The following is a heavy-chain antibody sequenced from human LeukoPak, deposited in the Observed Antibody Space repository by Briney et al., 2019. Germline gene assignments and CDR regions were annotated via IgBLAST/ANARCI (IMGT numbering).Heavy chain of an antibody. CDR3: ARGKQQLVYDYFDY. CDR2: IYYSGST. D-gene: IGHD6-13*01. Sequence: SETLSLNCTVSGGSISSGDYYWSWIRQPPGKGLEWIGYIYYSGSTYYNPSLKSRITISVVTSKNHFSLKLSSVTAADTAVYYCARGKQQLVYDYFDYWGQGTLVTVSS. J-gene: IGHJ4*02. CDR1: GGSISSGDYY. V-gene: IGHV4-30-4*08.